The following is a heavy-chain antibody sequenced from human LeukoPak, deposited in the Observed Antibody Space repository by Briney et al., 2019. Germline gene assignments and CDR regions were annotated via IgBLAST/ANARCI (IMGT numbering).Heavy chain of an antibody. D-gene: IGHD6-6*01. Sequence: SVKVSCKASGGTFSSYAISWVRQAPGQGLEWMGGIIPIFGTANYAQKFQGRVTITADESTSTAHMELSSLRSEDTAVYYCARSNIAARLLYYYFDYWGQGTLVTVSS. CDR1: GGTFSSYA. CDR3: ARSNIAARLLYYYFDY. J-gene: IGHJ4*02. V-gene: IGHV1-69*13. CDR2: IIPIFGTA.